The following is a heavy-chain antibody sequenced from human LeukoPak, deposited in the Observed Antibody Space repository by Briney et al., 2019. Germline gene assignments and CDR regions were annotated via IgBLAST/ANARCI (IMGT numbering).Heavy chain of an antibody. CDR2: IYYSGST. CDR3: AGGPMTGVVTPFDY. Sequence: SQTLSLTCTVSGGSISSGGYYWSWIRQHPGKGLEWIGYIYYSGSTYYNPSLKSRVTISVDTSKNQFSLKLSSVTAADTAVYYCAGGPMTGVVTPFDYWGQGALVTVSS. CDR1: GGSISSGGYY. D-gene: IGHD3-3*01. V-gene: IGHV4-31*03. J-gene: IGHJ4*02.